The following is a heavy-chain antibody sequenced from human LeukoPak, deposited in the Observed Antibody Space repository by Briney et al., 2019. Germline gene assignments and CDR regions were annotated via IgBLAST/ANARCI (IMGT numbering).Heavy chain of an antibody. Sequence: GESLRLSCAASGFAFSGNAMAWVRQAPGKGLEWVAVISYDGSNKYYADSVKGRFTISRDNSKNTLYLQMNSLRAEDTAVYYCAKEYSSGWYDYWGQGTLVTVSS. CDR1: GFAFSGNA. D-gene: IGHD6-19*01. CDR3: AKEYSSGWYDY. J-gene: IGHJ4*02. V-gene: IGHV3-30*18. CDR2: ISYDGSNK.